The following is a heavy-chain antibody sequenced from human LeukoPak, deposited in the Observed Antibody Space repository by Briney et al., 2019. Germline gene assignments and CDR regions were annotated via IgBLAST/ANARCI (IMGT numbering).Heavy chain of an antibody. CDR3: ARGPYDGGGYAAFDI. J-gene: IGHJ3*02. CDR2: VKQDGSEE. V-gene: IGHV3-7*01. CDR1: GFTFSTYW. Sequence: GGSLRLSCAASGFTFSTYWMTWVRQAPGKGLEWVANVKQDGSEEYYVDSVKGRFTISRDNAKNSLYLQMNSLRAEDTALYYCARGPYDGGGYAAFDIWGQGTMVTVYS. D-gene: IGHD3-22*01.